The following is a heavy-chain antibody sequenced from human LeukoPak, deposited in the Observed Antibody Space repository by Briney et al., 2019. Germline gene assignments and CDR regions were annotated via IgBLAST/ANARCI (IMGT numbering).Heavy chain of an antibody. CDR2: IYYSGST. J-gene: IGHJ4*02. D-gene: IGHD1-26*01. V-gene: IGHV4-39*07. CDR1: GGSISSRSYY. Sequence: SETLSLTCTVSGGSISSRSYYWGWIRQPPGKGLEWIGSIYYSGSTYYNPSLKSRVTISVDTSKNQFSLKLSSVTAADTAVYYCARALLVGARYDYWGQGTLVTVSS. CDR3: ARALLVGARYDY.